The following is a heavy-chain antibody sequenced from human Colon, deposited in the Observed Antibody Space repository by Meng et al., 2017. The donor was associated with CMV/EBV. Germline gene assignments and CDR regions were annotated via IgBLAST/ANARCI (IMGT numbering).Heavy chain of an antibody. CDR1: GFPFTSYS. V-gene: IGHV1-18*04. Sequence: ASVKVSCKASGFPFTSYSFTWVRQAPGQGLEWLGWISAYNGNKHYAQIVQGRVTMTTDPSTTTAYMELRNLRSDDTAVYYCARLNGGNSGDWFDPWGQGTLVTVSS. D-gene: IGHD4-23*01. CDR2: ISAYNGNK. J-gene: IGHJ5*02. CDR3: ARLNGGNSGDWFDP.